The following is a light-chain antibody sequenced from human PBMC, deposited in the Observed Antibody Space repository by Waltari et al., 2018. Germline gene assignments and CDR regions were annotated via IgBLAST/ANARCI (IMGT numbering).Light chain of an antibody. V-gene: IGLV1-44*01. Sequence: QSLLTQPASASGTPGQRVTISCSGSTSNIGSNAVNWYQVVPGTAPKLLIFTNKRRPSGVPARFSGSKSGTSASLAISGLQSDDEADYYCATWDDNLKGLFGGGTKLTVL. CDR3: ATWDDNLKGL. CDR2: TNK. J-gene: IGLJ3*02. CDR1: TSNIGSNA.